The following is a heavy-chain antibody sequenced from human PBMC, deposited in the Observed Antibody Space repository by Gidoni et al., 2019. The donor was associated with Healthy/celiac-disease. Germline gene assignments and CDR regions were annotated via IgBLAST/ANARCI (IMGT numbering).Heavy chain of an antibody. V-gene: IGHV1-69*01. CDR2: IIPIFGTA. CDR1: GGTFSSYA. D-gene: IGHD2-2*01. CDR3: ARDAALYCSSTSCPYYYYGMDV. Sequence: QVQLVQSGAEVKKPGSSVKVSCKASGGTFSSYAISWVRQAPGQGLEWMGGIIPIFGTANYAQKFQGRVTITADESTSTAYMELSSLRSEDTAVYYCARDAALYCSSTSCPYYYYGMDVWGQGTTVTVSS. J-gene: IGHJ6*02.